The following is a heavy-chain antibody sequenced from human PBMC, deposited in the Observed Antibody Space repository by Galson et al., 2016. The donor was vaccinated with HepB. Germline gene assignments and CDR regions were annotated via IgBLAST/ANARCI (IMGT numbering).Heavy chain of an antibody. Sequence: SETLSLTCTVSDDSINSTSYYWGWIRQPPGKGLEWIGSFYYTGHTFYNPSLKSPLTLSCDTSKKQFSLKLRSVTAADTAVYYCARHGPVTTHFFWGQGTLVTVSS. J-gene: IGHJ4*02. CDR1: DDSINSTSYY. D-gene: IGHD4-17*01. CDR2: FYYTGHT. V-gene: IGHV4-39*01. CDR3: ARHGPVTTHFF.